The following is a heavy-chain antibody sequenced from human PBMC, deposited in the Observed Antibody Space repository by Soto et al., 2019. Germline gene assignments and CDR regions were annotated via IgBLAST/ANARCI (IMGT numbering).Heavy chain of an antibody. CDR1: GGTFRSYA. J-gene: IGHJ4*02. D-gene: IGHD1-20*01. CDR2: IIPVFATP. CDR3: ARGAEVLGYNWKYVPFDL. Sequence: QVQLVQSGAEVKKPGSSVKVSCRTSGGTFRSYAFSWLRQAPRQGLEWMGGIIPVFATPNSAQKFQDRVTISADESTSTAFMELSSLTSDDTAVYYCARGAEVLGYNWKYVPFDLWGQGTLVSVSS. V-gene: IGHV1-69*01.